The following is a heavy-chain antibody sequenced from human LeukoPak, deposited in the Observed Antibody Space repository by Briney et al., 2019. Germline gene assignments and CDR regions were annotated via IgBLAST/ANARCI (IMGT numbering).Heavy chain of an antibody. V-gene: IGHV3-15*01. CDR3: TTIDPWFGEFLDAFDI. CDR1: GFTFSNAW. D-gene: IGHD3-10*01. CDR2: IKSKTDGGTT. Sequence: GGSLRLSCAASGFTFSNAWMSWVRQAPGKGLEWVGRIKSKTDGGTTDYAAPVKGRFTISRDDSKNTLYLQMNSLKTEDTAVYYCTTIDPWFGEFLDAFDIWGQGTMVTVSS. J-gene: IGHJ3*02.